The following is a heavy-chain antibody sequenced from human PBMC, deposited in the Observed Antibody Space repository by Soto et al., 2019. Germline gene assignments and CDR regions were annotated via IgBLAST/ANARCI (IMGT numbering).Heavy chain of an antibody. CDR3: ARDGSSSWYNWFDP. V-gene: IGHV3-30-3*01. J-gene: IGHJ5*02. D-gene: IGHD6-13*01. CDR2: ISYDGSNK. Sequence: QVQLVESGGGVVQPGRSLRLSCAASGFTFSSYAMHWARQAPGKGLEWVAVISYDGSNKYYADSVKGRFTISRDNSKNTLYLQMNSLRAEDTAVYYCARDGSSSWYNWFDPWGQGTLVTVSS. CDR1: GFTFSSYA.